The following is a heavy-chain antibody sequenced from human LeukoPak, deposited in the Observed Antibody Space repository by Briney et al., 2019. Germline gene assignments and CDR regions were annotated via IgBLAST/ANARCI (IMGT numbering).Heavy chain of an antibody. D-gene: IGHD4-17*01. CDR1: GGTFSSYA. Sequence: SVKVSCKASGGTFSSYAISWVRQAPGQGLEWMGGIIPIFGTANYARKSQGRVTITADESTSTAYMELSSLRSEDTAVYYCARPLWEPDYGDYHGLDPWGQGTLVTVSS. CDR3: ARPLWEPDYGDYHGLDP. V-gene: IGHV1-69*13. CDR2: IIPIFGTA. J-gene: IGHJ5*02.